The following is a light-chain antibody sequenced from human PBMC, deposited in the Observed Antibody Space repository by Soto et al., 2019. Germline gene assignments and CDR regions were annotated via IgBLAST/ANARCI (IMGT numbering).Light chain of an antibody. CDR3: QSYDSSLPYV. V-gene: IGLV1-40*01. Sequence: HSVLTQPPSVSGAPGQRVTISCTGSSSNIGAGYDVHWYQQLPGTAPKLLIYGNSNRPSGVPDRFSGSKSGTSASLAITGLQAEDEADYYCQSYDSSLPYVFGTGTKLTVL. CDR2: GNS. CDR1: SSNIGAGYD. J-gene: IGLJ1*01.